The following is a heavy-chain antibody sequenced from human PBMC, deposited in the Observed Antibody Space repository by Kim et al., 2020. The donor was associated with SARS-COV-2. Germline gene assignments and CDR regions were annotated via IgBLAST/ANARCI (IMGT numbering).Heavy chain of an antibody. CDR2: FDPEDGET. CDR3: ATDLGSGYKGTFDY. V-gene: IGHV1-24*01. J-gene: IGHJ4*02. CDR1: GYTLTELS. D-gene: IGHD3-22*01. Sequence: ASVKVSCKVSGYTLTELSMHWVRQAPGKGLEWMGGFDPEDGETIYAQKFQGRVTMTEDTSTDTAYMELSSLRSEDTAVYYCATDLGSGYKGTFDYWGQGTLVTVSS.